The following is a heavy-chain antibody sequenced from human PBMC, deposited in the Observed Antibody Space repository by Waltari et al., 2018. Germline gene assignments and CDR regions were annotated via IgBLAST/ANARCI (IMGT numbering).Heavy chain of an antibody. CDR1: GITFSASS. CDR3: TRSGTTTVAFDI. Sequence: VQLVDSGGDLVQPGGSLTLSCSASGITFSASSIHWVRQAPGKGLEWVGRIRSEANSYATAFAASVNGRFTIFRDDSKKTAYLQMNTLMSEDTALYYCTRSGTTTVAFDIWGQGTMVTVSS. CDR2: IRSEANSYAT. J-gene: IGHJ3*02. V-gene: IGHV3-73*01. D-gene: IGHD1-1*01.